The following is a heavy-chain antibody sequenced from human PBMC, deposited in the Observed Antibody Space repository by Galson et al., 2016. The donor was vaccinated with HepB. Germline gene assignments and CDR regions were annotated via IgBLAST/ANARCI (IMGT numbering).Heavy chain of an antibody. V-gene: IGHV3-30*03. Sequence: SLRLSCAASGFTFDIYGMHWVRQAPGKGLEWVAVTSYDGLNRYYVDSVKGRFTISRDNSKNTLYVHMNSLRAEDTAVYYCVREAGYSNAFGYWGQGTLVTVSS. CDR1: GFTFDIYG. J-gene: IGHJ4*02. CDR2: TSYDGLNR. CDR3: VREAGYSNAFGY. D-gene: IGHD4-11*01.